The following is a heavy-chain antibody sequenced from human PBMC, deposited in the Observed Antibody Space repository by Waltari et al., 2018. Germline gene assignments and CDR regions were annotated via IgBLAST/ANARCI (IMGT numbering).Heavy chain of an antibody. Sequence: QVQLQESGPGLVKPSGTLSLTCAVSGGSISSSNWWSWVRQHPGRGLGWIGEIYHSGGTNYNPSLKSRVTISVDNSKNQFSRKLSSVTAADTAVYYCARDRRYYYDSSGYSNFDYWGQGTLVTVSS. D-gene: IGHD3-22*01. CDR1: GGSISSSNW. CDR2: IYHSGGT. J-gene: IGHJ4*02. CDR3: ARDRRYYYDSSGYSNFDY. V-gene: IGHV4-4*02.